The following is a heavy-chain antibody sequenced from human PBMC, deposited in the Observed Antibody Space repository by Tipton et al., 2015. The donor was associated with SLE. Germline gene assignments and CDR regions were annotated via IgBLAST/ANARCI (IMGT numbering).Heavy chain of an antibody. CDR3: AKSGSGWYDASDI. CDR1: GFTFSTNW. CDR2: INPNGGEE. J-gene: IGHJ3*02. Sequence: SLRLSCAASGFTFSTNWMSWVRQAPGKGLEWVANINPNGGEEYYADSMRGRFTIARDNAKNTVYLQMNSLRAEDTAMYYCAKSGSGWYDASDIWGQGTMVTVSS. V-gene: IGHV3-7*01. D-gene: IGHD6-19*01.